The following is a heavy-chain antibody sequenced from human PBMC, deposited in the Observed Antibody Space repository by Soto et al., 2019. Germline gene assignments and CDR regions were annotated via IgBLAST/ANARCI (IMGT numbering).Heavy chain of an antibody. Sequence: QLQLQESGSGLVKPSQTLSLTCTVSGDSISSGGYSWSWIRQPPGKGLEWIGYIYHSGITYYNPSLKSRGTISVDRSKNQFSLKLSSVTAAYTAVYYCARGWRWELGEGLFDYWGQGTLVTVSS. CDR2: IYHSGIT. V-gene: IGHV4-30-2*01. CDR3: ARGWRWELGEGLFDY. D-gene: IGHD1-26*01. J-gene: IGHJ4*02. CDR1: GDSISSGGYS.